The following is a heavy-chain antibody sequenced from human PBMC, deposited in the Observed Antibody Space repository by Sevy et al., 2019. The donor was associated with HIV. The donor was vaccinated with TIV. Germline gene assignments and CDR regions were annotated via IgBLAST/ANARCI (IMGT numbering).Heavy chain of an antibody. CDR1: GGTFSSYA. CDR3: ATVWFGELSTFDY. CDR2: IIPIFGTA. J-gene: IGHJ4*02. D-gene: IGHD3-10*01. V-gene: IGHV1-69*13. Sequence: ASVKVSCKASGGTFSSYAISWVRQAPGQGLEWMGRIIPIFGTANYAQKFQGRVTITADESTSKAYMELSSLRAEDTAVYYWATVWFGELSTFDYWGQGTLVTVSS.